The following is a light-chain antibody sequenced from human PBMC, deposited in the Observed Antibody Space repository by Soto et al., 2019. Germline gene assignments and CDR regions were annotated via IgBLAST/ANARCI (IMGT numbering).Light chain of an antibody. J-gene: IGLJ2*01. Sequence: QSALTQPRSVSGSPGQSGTISCTGTNSDVGGYNYVSWYQQHPGKAPKLIIYDVSKRPSGVPDRFSGSKSGNTASLTISGLQAEDEADYFCCSYAGSYTLVFGGGTKLTVL. CDR3: CSYAGSYTLV. V-gene: IGLV2-11*01. CDR2: DVS. CDR1: NSDVGGYNY.